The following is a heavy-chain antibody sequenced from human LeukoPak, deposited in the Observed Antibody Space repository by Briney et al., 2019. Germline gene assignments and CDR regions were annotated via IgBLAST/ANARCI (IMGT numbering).Heavy chain of an antibody. Sequence: GGSLRLSCAASGFTFSSYSMNWVRQAPGKGLEWVSYISSSSSTIYNADSVRGRFTISRDNAKNSLYLQINSLRDEDTAVYYCARETVGLDYWGQGTLVTVSS. CDR2: ISSSSSTI. CDR1: GFTFSSYS. V-gene: IGHV3-48*02. D-gene: IGHD4-23*01. J-gene: IGHJ4*02. CDR3: ARETVGLDY.